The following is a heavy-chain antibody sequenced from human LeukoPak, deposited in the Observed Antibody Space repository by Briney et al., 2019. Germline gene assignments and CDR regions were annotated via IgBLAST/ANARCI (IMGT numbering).Heavy chain of an antibody. CDR2: ISSSSSYI. CDR3: ARGHGSGWYVSGY. V-gene: IGHV3-21*01. J-gene: IGHJ4*02. CDR1: GFTVSSNY. D-gene: IGHD6-19*01. Sequence: GGSLRLSCAASGFTVSSNYMSWVRQAPGKGLEWVSSISSSSSYIYYADSVKGRFTISRDNAKSSLYLQMNSLRAEDTAVYYCARGHGSGWYVSGYWGQGTLVTVSS.